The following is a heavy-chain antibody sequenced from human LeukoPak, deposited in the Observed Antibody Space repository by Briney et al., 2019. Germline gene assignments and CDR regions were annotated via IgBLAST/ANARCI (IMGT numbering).Heavy chain of an antibody. CDR1: GGSISSNSYY. V-gene: IGHV4-39*01. D-gene: IGHD6-19*01. J-gene: IGHJ4*02. CDR2: IYDSGST. Sequence: SETLSLTCTVSGGSISSNSYYRGWIRQPPGKGLEWIGSIYDSGSTYYNPSLKSRVTISVDTSKNQFSLKLRSVTAADTAVYYCARIAVAEDYYFDYWGQGTLATVSS. CDR3: ARIAVAEDYYFDY.